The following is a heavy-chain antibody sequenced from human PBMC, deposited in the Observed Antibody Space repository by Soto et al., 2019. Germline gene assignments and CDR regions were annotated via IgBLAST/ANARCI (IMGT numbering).Heavy chain of an antibody. J-gene: IGHJ5*02. CDR1: GLPFSGYA. D-gene: IGHD2-2*03. Sequence: EVQLLESGGGLVQPGGPWRPSGEPPGLPFSGYAMTGFRQLQGKGLEWVSAISGSGGTTYYADSVKSRLTISRDNSKNTLYLQMNSLRAEDTAVYYCAKGGYCSSTSCYANWFDPWGQGTLVTVSS. CDR2: ISGSGGTT. V-gene: IGHV3-23*01. CDR3: AKGGYCSSTSCYANWFDP.